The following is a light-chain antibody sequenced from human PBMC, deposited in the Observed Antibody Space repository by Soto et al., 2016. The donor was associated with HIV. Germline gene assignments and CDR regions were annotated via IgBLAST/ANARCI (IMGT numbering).Light chain of an antibody. J-gene: IGKJ1*01. CDR2: KAS. Sequence: IQMTQSPSTLYASVGDRVTITCRASQSIGYLVAWYQQKPGRAPNLLIYKASTLESGVPSRFSGSGSGTEFTLTITSVQPDDFATYYCLQYNSYWTFGQGTKVEIK. V-gene: IGKV1-5*03. CDR3: LQYNSYWT. CDR1: QSIGYL.